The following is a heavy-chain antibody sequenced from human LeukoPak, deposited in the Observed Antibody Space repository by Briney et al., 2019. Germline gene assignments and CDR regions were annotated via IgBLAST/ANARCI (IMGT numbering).Heavy chain of an antibody. J-gene: IGHJ4*02. V-gene: IGHV3-7*01. CDR1: GFTFSSHW. Sequence: GGSLRLSCAASGFTFSSHWMSWVRQAPGKGLEWVANIKKDGGDKYYVDSVKGRLTISRDNAKTSLYLQMNSLRAEDTAVYYCARHLSGVTGYTYGRGIDYWGQGTLVTVSS. CDR2: IKKDGGDK. D-gene: IGHD5-18*01. CDR3: ARHLSGVTGYTYGRGIDY.